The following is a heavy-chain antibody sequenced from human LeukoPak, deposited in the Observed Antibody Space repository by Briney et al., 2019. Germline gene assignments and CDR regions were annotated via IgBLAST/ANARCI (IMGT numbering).Heavy chain of an antibody. D-gene: IGHD3-9*01. CDR1: GGSGDSVSSSTYY. CDR2: IYYTGST. Sequence: SETLSLTCTVSGGSGDSVSSSTYYWGWIRQPPGKGLEWIGNIYYTGSTYYNPSLKSRVTMSVDTSKNQFSLKVSSVTAADTAVYYCARLSKGRYFDYIFDYWAREPWSPSPQ. CDR3: ARLSKGRYFDYIFDY. V-gene: IGHV4-39*01. J-gene: IGHJ4*02.